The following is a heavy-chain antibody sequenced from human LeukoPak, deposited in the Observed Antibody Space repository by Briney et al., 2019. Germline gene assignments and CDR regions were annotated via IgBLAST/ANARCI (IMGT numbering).Heavy chain of an antibody. CDR3: ARDPYSGNYGNYYYYYMDV. CDR2: ISSSGRTI. V-gene: IGHV3-48*03. D-gene: IGHD1-26*01. CDR1: GFTFSSYE. J-gene: IGHJ6*03. Sequence: GGSLRLSCAASGFTFSSYEMNWVRQAPGKGLEWVSYISSSGRTIYYADSVKGRFTISRDNAKNSLYLQMNSLGPEDTAVYYCARDPYSGNYGNYYYYYMDVWGKGTTVTISS.